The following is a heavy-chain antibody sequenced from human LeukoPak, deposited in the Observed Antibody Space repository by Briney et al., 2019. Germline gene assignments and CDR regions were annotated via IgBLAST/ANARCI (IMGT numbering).Heavy chain of an antibody. J-gene: IGHJ4*02. CDR3: ATSESQTKFDY. CDR1: GYSFTSYW. D-gene: IGHD1/OR15-1a*01. Sequence: GESLKISCKGSGYSFTSYWIGWVRQMPGKGLEWMGIIYPGDSDTRYSPSFQGQVTISADKSINTAYLQWSSLKASDTAMYFCATSESQTKFDYWGQGTQVIVSS. V-gene: IGHV5-51*01. CDR2: IYPGDSDT.